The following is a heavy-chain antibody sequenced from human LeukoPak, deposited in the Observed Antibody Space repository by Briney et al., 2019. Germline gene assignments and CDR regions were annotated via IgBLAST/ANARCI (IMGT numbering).Heavy chain of an antibody. D-gene: IGHD3-10*01. V-gene: IGHV3-15*01. CDR2: LRSKTDGGIT. J-gene: IGHJ4*02. CDR1: GFSFTNAW. Sequence: GGSLRLSCAASGFSFTNAWMSWLRQSRGRGLEWVGHLRSKTDGGITDYAARVKDRFTFSRDDSKKTLYLEMNSLKNDDTTVYYCAEYNDRGGLAYWGQGTLVSVSS. CDR3: AEYNDRGGLAY.